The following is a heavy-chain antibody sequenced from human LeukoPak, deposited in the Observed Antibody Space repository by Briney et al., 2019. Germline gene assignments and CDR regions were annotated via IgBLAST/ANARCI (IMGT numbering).Heavy chain of an antibody. V-gene: IGHV1-69*05. Sequence: SVKVSCKASGGTFSSYAISWVRQAPGQGLEWMGRIIPIFGTANYAQKLQGRVTMTTDTSTSTAYMELRSLRSDDTAVYYCASWVVRPAGAFDIWGQGTMVTVSS. CDR2: IIPIFGTA. D-gene: IGHD2-2*01. CDR1: GGTFSSYA. CDR3: ASWVVRPAGAFDI. J-gene: IGHJ3*02.